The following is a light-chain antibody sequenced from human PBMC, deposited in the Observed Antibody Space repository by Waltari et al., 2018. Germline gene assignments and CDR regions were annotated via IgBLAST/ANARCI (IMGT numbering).Light chain of an antibody. Sequence: DIQMTQSPSTLSASVGDIVTITCRASQSISIWLAWYQQKPGKAPKLLISKSFSLESGVPSRFSGSGSGTEFTLTISNLQPDDFATYYCQHYNNYPVAFGQGTKLEI. V-gene: IGKV1-5*03. CDR2: KSF. CDR1: QSISIW. J-gene: IGKJ2*01. CDR3: QHYNNYPVA.